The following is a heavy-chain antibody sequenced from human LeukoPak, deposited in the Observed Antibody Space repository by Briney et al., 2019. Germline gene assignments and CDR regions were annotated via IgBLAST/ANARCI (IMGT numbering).Heavy chain of an antibody. J-gene: IGHJ3*02. CDR3: ARGGIVGAKDAFDI. D-gene: IGHD1-26*01. CDR1: GGSISSYY. V-gene: IGHV4-4*07. Sequence: PSETLSLTCTVSGGSISSYYWSWIRQPAGKGLEWIGRIYTSGSTNYNPSLKSRVTMSVDTSKNQFSLKLSSVTAADTAVYYCARGGIVGAKDAFDIWGQGTMVTVSS. CDR2: IYTSGST.